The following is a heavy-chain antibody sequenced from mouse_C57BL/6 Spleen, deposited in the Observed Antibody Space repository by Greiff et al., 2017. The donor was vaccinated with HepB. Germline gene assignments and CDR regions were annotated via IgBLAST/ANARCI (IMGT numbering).Heavy chain of an antibody. J-gene: IGHJ3*01. D-gene: IGHD1-1*01. CDR3: ASPYYYGSMVFAY. Sequence: EVKLLESGPGLVKPSQSLSLTCSVTGYSITSGYYWNWIRQFPGNKLEWMGYISYDGSNNYNPSLKNRISITRDTSKNQFFLKLNSVTTEDTATYYCASPYYYGSMVFAYWGQGTLVTVSA. V-gene: IGHV3-6*01. CDR2: ISYDGSN. CDR1: GYSITSGYY.